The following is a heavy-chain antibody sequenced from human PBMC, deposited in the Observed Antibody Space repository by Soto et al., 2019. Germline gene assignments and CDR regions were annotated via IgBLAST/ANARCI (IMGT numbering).Heavy chain of an antibody. CDR3: AKERATTTAFDY. D-gene: IGHD4-17*01. J-gene: IGHJ4*02. Sequence: EVQLLESGGGLVQAGGSLRLSCAASGFTFSRDGMSWVRQAPGKRLEWVSLITHNGGRTYYADSVKGRFTISRDNTKNTLFLQMNSLRAEDTAVYYCAKERATTTAFDYWGQGALVTVSS. V-gene: IGHV3-23*01. CDR1: GFTFSRDG. CDR2: ITHNGGRT.